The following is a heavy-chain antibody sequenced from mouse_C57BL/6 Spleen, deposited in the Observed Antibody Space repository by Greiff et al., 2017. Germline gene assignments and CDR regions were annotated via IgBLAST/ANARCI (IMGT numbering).Heavy chain of an antibody. CDR2: ISDGGSYT. Sequence: EVKLMESGGGLVKPGGSLKLSCAASGFTFSSYAMSWVRQTPEKRLEWVATISDGGSYTYYPDNVKGRFTISRDNAKNNLYLQMSHLKSEDTAMYYCARDRGGTRNWYFDVWGKGTTVTVSS. J-gene: IGHJ1*03. V-gene: IGHV5-4*01. CDR1: GFTFSSYA. D-gene: IGHD4-1*01. CDR3: ARDRGGTRNWYFDV.